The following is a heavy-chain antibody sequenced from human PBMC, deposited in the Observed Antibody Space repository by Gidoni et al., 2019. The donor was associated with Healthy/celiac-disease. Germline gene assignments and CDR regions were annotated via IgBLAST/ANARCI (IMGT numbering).Heavy chain of an antibody. CDR2: INPNSGGT. J-gene: IGHJ4*02. CDR1: GYTFTGYY. Sequence: QVQLVQSGAEVKKPGASVKVSCKASGYTFTGYYMHWVRQAPGQGLEWMGWINPNSGGTNYAQKFQGRVTMTRDTSISTAYMELSRLRSDDTAVYYCATRMKVVVTAIREYLFDYWGQGTLVTVSS. CDR3: ATRMKVVVTAIREYLFDY. V-gene: IGHV1-2*02. D-gene: IGHD2-21*02.